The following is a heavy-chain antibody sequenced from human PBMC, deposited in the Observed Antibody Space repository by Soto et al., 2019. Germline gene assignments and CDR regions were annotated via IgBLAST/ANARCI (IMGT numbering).Heavy chain of an antibody. CDR3: APVRGFDKLFIL. D-gene: IGHD3-10*01. Sequence: SETLSLTCAVYGESVNNFFWSWIRQPPGKGLEWIGEIIRGGGTNYNPSLKGRVTISIDTSKNQFSLNLTSVTAADTAVYYCAPVRGFDKLFILWGQGTPVTVSS. J-gene: IGHJ4*02. CDR1: GESVNNFF. V-gene: IGHV4-34*12. CDR2: IIRGGGT.